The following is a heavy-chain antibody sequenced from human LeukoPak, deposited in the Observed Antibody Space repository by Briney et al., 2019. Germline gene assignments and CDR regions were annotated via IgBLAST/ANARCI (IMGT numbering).Heavy chain of an antibody. CDR3: ARGRCSVSRFDP. CDR2: ISSSSTYI. D-gene: IGHD2-8*01. J-gene: IGHJ5*02. CDR1: GFTFTSYS. Sequence: GGSLRLSCAASGFTFTSYSMNWVRQAPGRGLEWVSSISSSSTYIYYADSVKGRFTISRDNAKNSLYLQMNSLRDEDTAVYYCARGRCSVSRFDPWGQGTLVTVSS. V-gene: IGHV3-21*01.